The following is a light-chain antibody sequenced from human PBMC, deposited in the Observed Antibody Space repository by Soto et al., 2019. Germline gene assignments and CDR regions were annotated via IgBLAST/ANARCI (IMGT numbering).Light chain of an antibody. CDR3: QQYDNSPWT. CDR1: QSVSSGY. J-gene: IGKJ1*01. V-gene: IGKV3-20*01. Sequence: EVVLTQSPGTLSLSPGERATLSCSASQSVSSGYLAWYQQKPGQAPRLLIYGASSRATGIPDRFSGSGSGTDFTLIISRLEPEDAAVYYCQQYDNSPWTCGQGTKVEIK. CDR2: GAS.